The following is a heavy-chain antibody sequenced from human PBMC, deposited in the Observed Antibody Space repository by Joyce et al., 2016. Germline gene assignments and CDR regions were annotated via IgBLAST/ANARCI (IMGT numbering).Heavy chain of an antibody. V-gene: IGHV4-61*01. CDR3: ASGKDDHKGGQD. CDR2: IHFSGTT. Sequence: QVHLQESGPGLVRPSETLSLTCTVSGAAVTSTNYYWNWIRQPPGKGLEWIAVIHFSGTTYYNPSLQSGVTMSRDTSKNQLSLELTSVTTADTAVYYCASGKDDHKGGQDWGQGTLVIVSS. J-gene: IGHJ1*01. D-gene: IGHD1-14*01. CDR1: GAAVTSTNYY.